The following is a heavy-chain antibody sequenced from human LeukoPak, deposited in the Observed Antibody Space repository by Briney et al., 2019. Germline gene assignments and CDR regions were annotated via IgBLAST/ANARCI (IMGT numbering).Heavy chain of an antibody. J-gene: IGHJ4*02. CDR1: GGTFSSYD. D-gene: IGHD2-21*02. CDR2: SIPIFGTA. CDR3: AREGAYCGGDCYSGHD. V-gene: IGHV1-69*13. Sequence: SVKVCCKASGGTFSSYDISWVRQAPGQGLEWMGGSIPIFGTANYAQKFQGRVTITADESTSTAYMELSSLRSEDTAVYYCAREGAYCGGDCYSGHDWGQGTLVTVSS.